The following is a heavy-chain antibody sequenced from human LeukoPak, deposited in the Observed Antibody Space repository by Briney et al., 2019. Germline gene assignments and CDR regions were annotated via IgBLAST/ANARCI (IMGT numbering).Heavy chain of an antibody. V-gene: IGHV3-48*03. CDR3: AELGITMIGGV. CDR2: ISSSGSAI. J-gene: IGHJ6*04. D-gene: IGHD3-10*02. Sequence: PGGALRLSCAASGFTFSSYAMHWVRQAPGKGLGWVSYISSSGSAIYYADSVKGRFTISRDNAKNSLYLQMNSVRAEDTAVYYCAELGITMIGGVWGKGTTVSISS. CDR1: GFTFSSYA.